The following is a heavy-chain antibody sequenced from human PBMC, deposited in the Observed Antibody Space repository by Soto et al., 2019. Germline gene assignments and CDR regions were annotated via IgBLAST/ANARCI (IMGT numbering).Heavy chain of an antibody. V-gene: IGHV3-9*01. D-gene: IGHD2-8*01. Sequence: VQLVESGGGLVQPXGSRRLSCVVSGINFDDFAMHWVRQVPGKGLEWVSGINWDSEDIGYADSVKGRFTISRDNAKNSPYLQMNSLKAEDTALYYCAKDTAPGFYDANGHLDSWGQGTPVTVSS. CDR2: INWDSEDI. CDR3: AKDTAPGFYDANGHLDS. CDR1: GINFDDFA. J-gene: IGHJ4*02.